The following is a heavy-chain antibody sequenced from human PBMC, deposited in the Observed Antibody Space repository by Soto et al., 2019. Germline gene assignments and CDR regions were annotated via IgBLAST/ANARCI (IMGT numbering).Heavy chain of an antibody. CDR1: GYTFTSYG. CDR3: ARAMVRGVIPGNYFDY. D-gene: IGHD3-10*01. J-gene: IGHJ4*02. Sequence: ASVKVSCKASGYTFTSYGISWVRQAPGQGLEWMGWISAYNGNTNYAQKLQGRVTMTTDTSTSTAYMELRSLRSDDTAVYYCARAMVRGVIPGNYFDYWGQVTLVTVSS. CDR2: ISAYNGNT. V-gene: IGHV1-18*01.